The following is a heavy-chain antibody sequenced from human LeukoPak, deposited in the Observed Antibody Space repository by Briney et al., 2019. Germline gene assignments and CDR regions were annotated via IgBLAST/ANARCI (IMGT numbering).Heavy chain of an antibody. D-gene: IGHD3-9*01. J-gene: IGHJ4*02. CDR1: GFTFNNYG. CDR3: AKSRGYDILTGFDY. V-gene: IGHV3-30*02. CDR2: IRYDGSDK. Sequence: PGGSLRLSCAASGFTFNNYGMQWVRQAPGKGLQWVAFIRYDGSDKYYTDSVKGRFTISRDNAKNSLYLQMNSLRAEDTALYYCAKSRGYDILTGFDYWGQGTLVTVSS.